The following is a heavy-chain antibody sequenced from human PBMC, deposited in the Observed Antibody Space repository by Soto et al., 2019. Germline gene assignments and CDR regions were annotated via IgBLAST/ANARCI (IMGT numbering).Heavy chain of an antibody. CDR1: GGSISSGTYY. D-gene: IGHD6-6*01. Sequence: SETLSLTCTVSGGSISSGTYYWSWIRQHPGKGLEWIGYIYYSGTTYYNPSLKSRVTISVDTSKNQFSLKLTSVTAADTAVYYCAGRIAALSFSCDYWGQGTLVTVSS. CDR2: IYYSGTT. J-gene: IGHJ4*02. CDR3: AGRIAALSFSCDY. V-gene: IGHV4-31*03.